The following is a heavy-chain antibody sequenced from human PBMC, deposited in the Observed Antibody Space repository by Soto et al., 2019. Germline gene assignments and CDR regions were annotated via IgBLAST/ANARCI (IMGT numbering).Heavy chain of an antibody. CDR1: GGSISSYY. V-gene: IGHV4-59*08. D-gene: IGHD4-17*01. Sequence: QVQLQESGPGLVKPSETLSLTCTVSGGSISSYYWSWIRQPPGKGLEWIGYIYYSGSTNYNPSLKRRVHIAADTSKNQFSLKLSSVAAAETAVYYCARRYGDCFDYWGQGTLVTVSS. J-gene: IGHJ4*02. CDR3: ARRYGDCFDY. CDR2: IYYSGST.